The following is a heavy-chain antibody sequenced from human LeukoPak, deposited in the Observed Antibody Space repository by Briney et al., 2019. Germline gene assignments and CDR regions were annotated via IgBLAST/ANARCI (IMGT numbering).Heavy chain of an antibody. V-gene: IGHV3-23*01. D-gene: IGHD2-15*01. CDR3: AKNGDRGAYCTGGTCYPYFYYYMDV. CDR1: GFTFSSYT. Sequence: GGSLRLSCAASGFTFSSYTMNWVRQAPGKGLEWVSSISSTGGTTYYADSVKGRFTISRDNSKNTLYLQMNSLRAEDTAIYYCAKNGDRGAYCTGGTCYPYFYYYMDVWGKGTTVTI. CDR2: ISSTGGTT. J-gene: IGHJ6*03.